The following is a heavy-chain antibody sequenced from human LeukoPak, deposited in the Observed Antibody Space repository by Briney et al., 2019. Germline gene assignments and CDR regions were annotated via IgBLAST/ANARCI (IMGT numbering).Heavy chain of an antibody. Sequence: SLKVSCKASGYTFTSYGISGVRQAPGQRLEWMGGIIPIFGTANYAQKFQGRVTITADKSTSTAYMELSSLRSEDTAVYYCARLGEMATTFGYWGQGTLVTVSS. D-gene: IGHD5-24*01. J-gene: IGHJ4*02. CDR1: GYTFTSYG. V-gene: IGHV1-69*06. CDR3: ARLGEMATTFGY. CDR2: IIPIFGTA.